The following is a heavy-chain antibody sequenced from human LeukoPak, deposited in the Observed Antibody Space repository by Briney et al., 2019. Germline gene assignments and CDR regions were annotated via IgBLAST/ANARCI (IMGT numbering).Heavy chain of an antibody. Sequence: GGSLRLSRAASGFTFSDYYMSWIRQAPGKALEWVSYISSSGSTIYYADSVKGRFTISRDNAKNSLYLQMNSLRAEDTAVYYCARDTVFLSNNDYWGQGTLVTVSS. J-gene: IGHJ4*02. D-gene: IGHD3-10*01. CDR1: GFTFSDYY. V-gene: IGHV3-11*01. CDR3: ARDTVFLSNNDY. CDR2: ISSSGSTI.